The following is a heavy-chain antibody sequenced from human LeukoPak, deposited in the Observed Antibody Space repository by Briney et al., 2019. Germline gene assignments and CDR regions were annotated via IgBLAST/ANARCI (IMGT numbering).Heavy chain of an antibody. CDR1: GFTVSSNE. CDR2: ISIKANSYAT. CDR3: TRVGYSSSFAYYYGMDV. V-gene: IGHV3-73*01. J-gene: IGHJ6*02. D-gene: IGHD6-13*01. Sequence: GGSLRLSCAASGFTVSSNEMSWVRQAPGKGLEWVGRISIKANSYATAYAASVKGRFTISRDDSKNTAYLQMNSLKTEDTAVYYCTRVGYSSSFAYYYGMDVWGQGTTVTVSS.